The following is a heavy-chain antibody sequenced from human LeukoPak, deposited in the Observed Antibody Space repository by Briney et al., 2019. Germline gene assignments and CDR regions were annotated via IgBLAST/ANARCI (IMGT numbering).Heavy chain of an antibody. CDR3: ARSDMVRGVIRIDY. V-gene: IGHV4-59*01. CDR1: GGSISSYY. D-gene: IGHD3-10*01. J-gene: IGHJ4*02. CDR2: IYYSGST. Sequence: PSETLSLTCTVSGGSISSYYWSWIRQPPGKGLEWIGYIYYSGSTNYNPSLKSRVTISVDTSKNQFSLKLCSVTAADTAVYYCARSDMVRGVIRIDYWGQGTLVTVSS.